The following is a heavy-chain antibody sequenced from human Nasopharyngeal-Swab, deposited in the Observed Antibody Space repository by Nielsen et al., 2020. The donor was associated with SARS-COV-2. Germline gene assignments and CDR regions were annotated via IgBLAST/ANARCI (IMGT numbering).Heavy chain of an antibody. J-gene: IGHJ6*02. CDR2: IKPDGSEK. D-gene: IGHD2-21*01. Sequence: GESLKIACGVSGFTFSYQWKNWVRLAPGKGPEWVANIKPDGSEKYYVDSVKGRFTISRDNSKNTRYLQMNSLRVEDTAVYYCAKAPYLRGLDVWGQGTTVTVSS. V-gene: IGHV3-7*03. CDR3: AKAPYLRGLDV. CDR1: GFTFSYQW.